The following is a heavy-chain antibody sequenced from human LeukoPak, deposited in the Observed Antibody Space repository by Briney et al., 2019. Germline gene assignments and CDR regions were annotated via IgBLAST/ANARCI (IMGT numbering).Heavy chain of an antibody. CDR1: GFTVSSNY. D-gene: IGHD3-22*01. CDR2: IYSGGNT. V-gene: IGHV3-66*01. J-gene: IGHJ3*02. Sequence: GGSLRLSCAASGFTVSSNYMTWVRQAPGKGLEWVSVIYSGGNTYYADSVKGRFTISRDNSKNTLYLQMNSLRAEDTAVYYCARRPYYYDSSDYYGDAFDIWGQGTMVTVSS. CDR3: ARRPYYYDSSDYYGDAFDI.